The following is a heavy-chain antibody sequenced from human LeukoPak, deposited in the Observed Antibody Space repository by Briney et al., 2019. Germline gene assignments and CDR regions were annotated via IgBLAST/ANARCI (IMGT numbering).Heavy chain of an antibody. V-gene: IGHV3-23*01. CDR3: TTAPGGNREFDP. J-gene: IGHJ5*01. D-gene: IGHD1-14*01. Sequence: GGSLRLSCAASGFTFSSYAMSWVRRAPGKGLEWVSAISGSGGSTYYADSVKGRFTISRDNSKNTLYLQMNSLRAEDTAVYYCTTAPGGNREFDPWGQGTLVTVSS. CDR2: ISGSGGST. CDR1: GFTFSSYA.